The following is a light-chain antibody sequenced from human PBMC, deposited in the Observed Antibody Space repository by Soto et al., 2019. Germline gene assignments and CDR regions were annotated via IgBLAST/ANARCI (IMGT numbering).Light chain of an antibody. V-gene: IGKV3D-15*01. Sequence: EIVLTQSPATLSVSPWESVTLSCRASQSVSRKLAWYQQKPGQAPRLLMYDAFTRATGIPARFSGSGSGTEFTLTISSLQSEDFAVYYCQQYNKWPRTCGQGTKGDIK. CDR3: QQYNKWPRT. CDR2: DAF. CDR1: QSVSRK. J-gene: IGKJ1*01.